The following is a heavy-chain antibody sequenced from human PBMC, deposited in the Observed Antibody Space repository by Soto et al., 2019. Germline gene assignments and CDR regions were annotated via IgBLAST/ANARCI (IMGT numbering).Heavy chain of an antibody. Sequence: QVQLVQSGAEVKKPGASVTLSCKTSGYTFSSHNMHWVRQAPGQGLEWVGILNPKDDIVDYGQRFQGRGTMTRDTSSSTVYMELSSLTSDDTAVYFCARGAHNIMTGYSGPTYYVDYWGQGTLVTVSS. V-gene: IGHV1-46*01. D-gene: IGHD3-9*01. CDR1: GYTFSSHN. CDR2: LNPKDDIV. J-gene: IGHJ4*02. CDR3: ARGAHNIMTGYSGPTYYVDY.